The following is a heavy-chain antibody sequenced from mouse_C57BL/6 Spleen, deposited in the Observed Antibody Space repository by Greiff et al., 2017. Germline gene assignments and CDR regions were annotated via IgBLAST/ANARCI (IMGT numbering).Heavy chain of an antibody. J-gene: IGHJ3*01. V-gene: IGHV1-50*01. CDR1: GYTFTSYW. CDR3: ARRSDGNEFAY. Sequence: VQLQQPGAELVKPGASVKLSCKASGYTFTSYWMQWVKQRPGQGLEWIGEIDPSDSYTNYNQKFKGKATLTVDTSSCTAYMQLSSLTSEDSAVYYCARRSDGNEFAYWGQGTLVTVSA. CDR2: IDPSDSYT. D-gene: IGHD2-1*01.